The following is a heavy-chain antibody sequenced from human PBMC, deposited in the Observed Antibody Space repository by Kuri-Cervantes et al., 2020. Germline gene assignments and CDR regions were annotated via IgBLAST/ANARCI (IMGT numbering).Heavy chain of an antibody. V-gene: IGHV3-43D*04. J-gene: IGHJ4*02. CDR2: ISWDGGST. CDR1: GFTFDDYA. CDR3: AKEGLYSRACDY. Sequence: GGSLRLSCAASGFTFDDYAMHWVRQAPGKGLEWVSLISWDGGSTYYADSVKGRFTISRDSSKNTLYLQMNSLRAEDTAVYYCAKEGLYSRACDYWGQGTLVTVSS. D-gene: IGHD6-13*01.